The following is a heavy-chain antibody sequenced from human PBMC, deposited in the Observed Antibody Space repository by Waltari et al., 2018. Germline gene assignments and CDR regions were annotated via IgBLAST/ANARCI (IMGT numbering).Heavy chain of an antibody. J-gene: IGHJ4*02. D-gene: IGHD3-22*01. V-gene: IGHV3-30-3*01. CDR1: GVTFSSYA. Sequence: QVQLVESGGGVVQPGRSLRLSCAASGVTFSSYAMHGVRQAPGKGLEWVAVISYDGSNKYYADSVKGRFTISRDNSKNTLYLQMNSLRAEDTAVYYCARDRDSSGYYFYFDYWGQGTLVTVSS. CDR3: ARDRDSSGYYFYFDY. CDR2: ISYDGSNK.